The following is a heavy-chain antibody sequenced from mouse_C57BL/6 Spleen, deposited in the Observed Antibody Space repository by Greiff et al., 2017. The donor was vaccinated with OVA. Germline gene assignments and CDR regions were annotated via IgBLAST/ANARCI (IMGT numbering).Heavy chain of an antibody. CDR1: GFSFNTYA. CDR3: VRQRTRGDYFDY. J-gene: IGHJ2*01. Sequence: DVMLVESGGGLVQPKGSLKLSCAASGFSFNTYAMNWVRQAPGKGLEWVARIRSKSNNYATYYADSVKDRFTISRDDSESMLYLQMNNLKTEDTAMYYCVRQRTRGDYFDYWGQGTTLTVSS. V-gene: IGHV10-1*01. CDR2: IRSKSNNYAT.